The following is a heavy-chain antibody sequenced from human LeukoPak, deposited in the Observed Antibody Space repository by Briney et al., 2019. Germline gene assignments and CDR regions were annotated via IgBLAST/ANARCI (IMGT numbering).Heavy chain of an antibody. V-gene: IGHV4-34*01. D-gene: IGHD6-6*01. CDR3: ARGGPYSSSSYYYYGMDV. CDR1: GGSFSGYY. CDR2: INHSGST. Sequence: PSETLSLTCAVYGGSFSGYYWSWIRQPPGKGLEWIGEINHSGSTNYNPSFKSRVTISVDTSKNQFSLKLSSVTAADTAVYYCARGGPYSSSSYYYYGMDVWGQGTTVTVSS. J-gene: IGHJ6*02.